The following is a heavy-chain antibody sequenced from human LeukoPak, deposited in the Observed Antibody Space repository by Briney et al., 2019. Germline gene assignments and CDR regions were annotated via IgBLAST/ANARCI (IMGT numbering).Heavy chain of an antibody. Sequence: PSETLSLTCTVSGGSISSSSYYWGWIRQPPGKGLEWIGSIYYSGSTYYNPSLKSRVTISVDTSKNQFSLKLSSVTAADTAVYYCARYSSGWYYKESDGWFDPWGQGTLVTVSS. V-gene: IGHV4-39*07. CDR3: ARYSSGWYYKESDGWFDP. J-gene: IGHJ5*02. D-gene: IGHD6-19*01. CDR1: GGSISSSSYY. CDR2: IYYSGST.